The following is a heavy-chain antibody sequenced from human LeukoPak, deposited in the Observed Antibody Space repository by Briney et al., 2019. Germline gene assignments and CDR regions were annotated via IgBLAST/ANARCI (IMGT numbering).Heavy chain of an antibody. Sequence: KTSGTLSLTCGVSGGSISNTNWWSRVRQPPGQGLEWIGEISLTGLTHYNPSLESRVTVSLDKSKNQLSLNLTSVTAADTAVYYCSRENGAFSPFGYWGQGTLVTVLS. D-gene: IGHD2-8*01. J-gene: IGHJ4*02. CDR3: SRENGAFSPFGY. CDR2: ISLTGLT. CDR1: GGSISNTNW. V-gene: IGHV4-4*02.